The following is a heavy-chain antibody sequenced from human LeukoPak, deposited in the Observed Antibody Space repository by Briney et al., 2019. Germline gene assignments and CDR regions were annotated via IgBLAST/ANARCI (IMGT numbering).Heavy chain of an antibody. V-gene: IGHV3-23*01. CDR2: ISGSDGST. CDR1: GFTVSTNC. Sequence: GGSLRLSCAASGFTVSTNCMTWVRQAPGKGLEWVSVISGSDGSTYYADSVKGRFTISRDNSKNTLYLQMNSLRAEDTAVFYCAKPRGEEWLVGLYDAFDIWGQGTMVTVSS. CDR3: AKPRGEEWLVGLYDAFDI. J-gene: IGHJ3*02. D-gene: IGHD6-19*01.